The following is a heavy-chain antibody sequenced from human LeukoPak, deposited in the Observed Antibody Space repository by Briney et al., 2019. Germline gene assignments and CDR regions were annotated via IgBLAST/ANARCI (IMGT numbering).Heavy chain of an antibody. V-gene: IGHV4-59*01. Sequence: SETLSLTCTVSGGSMNDYYWSWIRQPPGKGLEWIGYMYYSGSTHYNPSLKSRVSISIDTSKNQFSLKLSSVTAADTAVYYCARDRYCIGGICYSGRFDPWGLGTLVTVSS. D-gene: IGHD2-15*01. CDR2: MYYSGST. CDR3: ARDRYCIGGICYSGRFDP. CDR1: GGSMNDYY. J-gene: IGHJ5*02.